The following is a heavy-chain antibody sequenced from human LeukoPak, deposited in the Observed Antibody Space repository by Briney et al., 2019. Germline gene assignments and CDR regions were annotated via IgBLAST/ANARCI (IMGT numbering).Heavy chain of an antibody. CDR1: GSTLSEFW. J-gene: IGHJ4*02. D-gene: IGHD6-19*01. Sequence: GGSLRLSCAASGSTLSEFWMNWVCQAPGKGLEWVANIKQDGREKNYVDSVKGRFTFSRDNAKNSAYLQMNHLRVDDTAVYYCVGGYGWLPDYWGQGTLVTVSS. V-gene: IGHV3-7*04. CDR2: IKQDGREK. CDR3: VGGYGWLPDY.